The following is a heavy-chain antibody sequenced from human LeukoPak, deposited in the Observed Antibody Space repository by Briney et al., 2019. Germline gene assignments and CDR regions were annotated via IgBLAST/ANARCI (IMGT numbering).Heavy chain of an antibody. V-gene: IGHV3-30-3*01. CDR2: ISSGGATT. D-gene: IGHD2/OR15-2a*01. CDR1: GFTLSTYA. Sequence: GGSLRLSCAASGFTLSTYAMHWVRQTPGKGLEWVAVISSGGATTHYADSVKGRFTIPSDSSKNTLYLQMNSLRGDDTAVYYCARDPDRLVIFGKDVWGQGTTVTVSS. CDR3: ARDPDRLVIFGKDV. J-gene: IGHJ6*02.